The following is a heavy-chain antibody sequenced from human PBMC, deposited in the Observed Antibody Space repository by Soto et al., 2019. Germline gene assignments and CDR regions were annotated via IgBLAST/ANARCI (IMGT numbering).Heavy chain of an antibody. V-gene: IGHV3-23*01. Sequence: EVPLLESGGGLVQPGGSLRLYCTASGFTFSSYAMTWVRQAPGRGLEGVSGITASGGRTFYADSVKGRFTISRDNSRSTLYLQMNSLRAEDTAVYYFAKDTRYADYVRWFDSWGQGTLVTVSS. CDR2: ITASGGRT. J-gene: IGHJ5*01. CDR1: GFTFSSYA. CDR3: AKDTRYADYVRWFDS. D-gene: IGHD4-17*01.